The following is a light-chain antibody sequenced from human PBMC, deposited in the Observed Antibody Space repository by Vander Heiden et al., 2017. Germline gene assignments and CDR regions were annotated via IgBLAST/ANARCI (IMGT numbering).Light chain of an antibody. Sequence: QSALTQPPSASGSPGQSVTISCTGTSRDVGGHNYVSWYQQHPGKAPKLNIYEVGQRPSGVPDRFSGSKSGNTASLTVSGLQAEDEADYYCNSYAGSNIVVFGGGTRLTVL. V-gene: IGLV2-8*01. J-gene: IGLJ2*01. CDR3: NSYAGSNIVV. CDR1: SRDVGGHNY. CDR2: EVG.